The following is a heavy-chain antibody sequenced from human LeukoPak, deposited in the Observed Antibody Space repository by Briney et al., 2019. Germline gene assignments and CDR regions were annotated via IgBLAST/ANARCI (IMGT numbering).Heavy chain of an antibody. Sequence: GGSLKLSCAASGFTFSSYAMSWVRQAPGKGLEWVSAISGSGGSTYYADSVKGRFTISRDNSKNTLYLQMNSLRAEDTAVYYCAKCTRVDWLPIDFWGQGTLVTVSS. CDR1: GFTFSSYA. CDR2: ISGSGGST. V-gene: IGHV3-23*01. CDR3: AKCTRVDWLPIDF. D-gene: IGHD3-9*01. J-gene: IGHJ4*02.